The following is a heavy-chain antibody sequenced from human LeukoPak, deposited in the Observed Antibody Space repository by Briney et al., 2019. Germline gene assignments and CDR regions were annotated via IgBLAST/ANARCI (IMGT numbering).Heavy chain of an antibody. V-gene: IGHV4-34*01. CDR1: GGSFSGYY. CDR3: ARSQRRAVFDY. CDR2: INHSGST. J-gene: IGHJ4*02. D-gene: IGHD6-25*01. Sequence: SETLSLTCAVYGGSFSGYYWSWIRQPPGKGLEWIGEINHSGSTNYNPSLKSRVTISVDTSKNQFSLKLSSVTAADTAVYYCARSQRRAVFDYWGQGTLVTVSS.